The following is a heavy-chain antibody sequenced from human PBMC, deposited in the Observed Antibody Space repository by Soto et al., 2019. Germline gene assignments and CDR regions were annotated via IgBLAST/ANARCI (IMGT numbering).Heavy chain of an antibody. CDR1: GFPFSASA. CDR3: SGPEPLTGTTTY. D-gene: IGHD1-20*01. CDR2: IRSKTYNYAT. V-gene: IGHV3-73*01. Sequence: GSLRLSCAASGFPFSASAMHWVRQTSGRGLEWIGLIRSKTYNYATVYGASVRGRFTISRDDSRNTAYLQLNSLETEDTALYYCSGPEPLTGTTTYRGPGTLVTVSS. J-gene: IGHJ4*02.